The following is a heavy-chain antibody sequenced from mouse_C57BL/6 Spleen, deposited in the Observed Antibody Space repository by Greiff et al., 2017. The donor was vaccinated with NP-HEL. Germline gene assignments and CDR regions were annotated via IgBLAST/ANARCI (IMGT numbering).Heavy chain of an antibody. CDR3: AGVEELVYDGYYGAMDY. CDR1: GYSITSGYY. D-gene: IGHD2-3*01. Sequence: DVQLQESGPGLVKPSQSLSLTCSVTGYSITSGYYWNWIRQFPGNKLEWMGYISYDGSNHYNPSLKNRISITRDTSKNQFFLKLNTVTTEDTATYYCAGVEELVYDGYYGAMDYWGQGTSVTVSS. V-gene: IGHV3-6*01. J-gene: IGHJ4*01. CDR2: ISYDGSN.